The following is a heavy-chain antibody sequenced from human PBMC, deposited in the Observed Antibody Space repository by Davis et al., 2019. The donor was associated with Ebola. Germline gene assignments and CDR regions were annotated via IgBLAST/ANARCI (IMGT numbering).Heavy chain of an antibody. CDR2: ISSNGGST. CDR3: ARGGLRFGELYTYYYGMDV. V-gene: IGHV3-64*01. Sequence: GESLKISCAASGFTFSSYAMHWVRQAPGKGLEYVSTISSNGGSTYYANSVKGRFTISRENAKNSLYLQMNSLRAGDTAVYYCARGGLRFGELYTYYYGMDVWGQGTTVTVSS. D-gene: IGHD3-10*01. CDR1: GFTFSSYA. J-gene: IGHJ6*02.